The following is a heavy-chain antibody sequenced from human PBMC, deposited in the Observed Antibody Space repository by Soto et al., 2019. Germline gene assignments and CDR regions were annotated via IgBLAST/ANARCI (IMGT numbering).Heavy chain of an antibody. CDR3: ARAPSPFIAVAGANDY. J-gene: IGHJ4*02. CDR1: GGSISSSNW. CDR2: IYHSGST. V-gene: IGHV4-4*02. Sequence: QVQLQESGPGLVKPSGTLSLTCAVSGGSISSSNWWSWVRQPPGKGLEWIGEIYHSGSTNYNPSLKSRVTISVDTSKNQFSLKLSSVTAADTAVYYCARAPSPFIAVAGANDYWGQGTLVTVSS. D-gene: IGHD6-19*01.